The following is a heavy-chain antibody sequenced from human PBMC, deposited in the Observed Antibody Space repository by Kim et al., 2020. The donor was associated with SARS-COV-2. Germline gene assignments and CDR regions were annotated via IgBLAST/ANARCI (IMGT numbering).Heavy chain of an antibody. CDR1: GYTFTSYY. D-gene: IGHD6-19*01. CDR2: INPSGGST. V-gene: IGHV1-46*01. CDR3: AREFGAVAGQYYYYYYGMDV. Sequence: ASVKVSCKASGYTFTSYYMHWVRQAPGQGLEWMGIINPSGGSTSYAQKFQGRVTMTRDTSTSTVYMELSSLRSEDTAVYYCAREFGAVAGQYYYYYYGMDVWGQGTTVTVSS. J-gene: IGHJ6*02.